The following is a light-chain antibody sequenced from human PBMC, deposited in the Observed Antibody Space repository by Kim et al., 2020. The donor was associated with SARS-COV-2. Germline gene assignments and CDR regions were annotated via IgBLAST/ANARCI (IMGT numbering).Light chain of an antibody. Sequence: RATINCQSSQSVLYSSNNQNYLAWYQQKPGQPPKLLIYWASTREYVVPDRFSGSGSGTDFTLTISSLQAEDVAVYYCQQYYSTPYTFGQGTKLEI. CDR3: QQYYSTPYT. CDR2: WAS. J-gene: IGKJ2*01. CDR1: QSVLYSSNNQNY. V-gene: IGKV4-1*01.